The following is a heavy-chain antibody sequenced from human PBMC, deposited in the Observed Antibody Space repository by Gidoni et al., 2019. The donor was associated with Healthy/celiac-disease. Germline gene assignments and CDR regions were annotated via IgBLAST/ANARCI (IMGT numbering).Heavy chain of an antibody. CDR1: GYTFTGYS. V-gene: IGHV1-2*02. CDR2: INPNSGGT. Sequence: QVLLVPSGAEVQKPGASVKVSCKASGYTFTGYSMHWVRQAPGQGLEWMGWINPNSGGTNYAKKVQGRVTMTRDTSISTAYMELSRLRADDTAVYYCARDSSSSTDDYWGQGTLGTGSS. CDR3: ARDSSSSTDDY. J-gene: IGHJ4*02. D-gene: IGHD6-6*01.